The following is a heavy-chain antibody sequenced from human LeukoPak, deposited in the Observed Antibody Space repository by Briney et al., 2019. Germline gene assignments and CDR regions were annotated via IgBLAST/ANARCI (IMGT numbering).Heavy chain of an antibody. J-gene: IGHJ5*02. CDR1: GFTFTNYP. CDR3: ARGVGYSSSTPPVWFDP. D-gene: IGHD6-6*01. V-gene: IGHV3-7*01. CDR2: IKQDGSEK. Sequence: GGSLRLSCAASGFTFTNYPMSWVRQAPGKGLEWVANIKQDGSEKYYVDSVKGRFTISRDNAKNSLYLQMNSLRAEDTAVYYCARGVGYSSSTPPVWFDPWGQGTLVTVSS.